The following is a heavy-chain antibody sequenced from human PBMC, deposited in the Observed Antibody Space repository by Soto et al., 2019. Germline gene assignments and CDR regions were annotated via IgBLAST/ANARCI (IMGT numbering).Heavy chain of an antibody. CDR1: GDDFATYW. J-gene: IGHJ6*02. CDR2: IYPGDSDT. CDR3: ARHRYNSGPTDNDMDV. V-gene: IGHV5-51*01. Sequence: PGESLKISCKGSGDDFATYWIGWVRQMPGKGLEWMGIIYPGDSDTKYSPSFQGQVTISVDKSISTAYLQWSSLKASDTAMYYCARHRYNSGPTDNDMDVWGQGTTVTVSS. D-gene: IGHD6-19*01.